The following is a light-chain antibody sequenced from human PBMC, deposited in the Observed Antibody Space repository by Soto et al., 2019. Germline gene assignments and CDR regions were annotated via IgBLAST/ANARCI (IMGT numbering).Light chain of an antibody. CDR2: GAS. CDR3: QQYGSSLVT. CDR1: QSVSSSY. V-gene: IGKV3-20*01. J-gene: IGKJ3*01. Sequence: ETVLTQSPGTLSLSPGERATLSCRASQSVSSSYLAWYQQKPGQAPRLLIYGASSRATGIPDRFSGSGSGTDFTLTISRLEPEDFAVYYCQQYGSSLVTFGPGTKVDIK.